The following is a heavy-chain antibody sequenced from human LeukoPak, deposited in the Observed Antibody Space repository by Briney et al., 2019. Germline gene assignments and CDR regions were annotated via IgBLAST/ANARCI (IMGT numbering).Heavy chain of an antibody. D-gene: IGHD1-26*01. J-gene: IGHJ4*02. CDR1: RGTFSSYT. CDR2: IIPIFGTA. Sequence: GASVKVSCKASRGTFSSYTISWVRQAPGQGLEWMGGIIPIFGTANYAQKFQGRVTITADESTSTAYMELSSLRSEDTAVYYCATLRGIRGSPGRYYFDYWGQGTLVTVSS. CDR3: ATLRGIRGSPGRYYFDY. V-gene: IGHV1-69*13.